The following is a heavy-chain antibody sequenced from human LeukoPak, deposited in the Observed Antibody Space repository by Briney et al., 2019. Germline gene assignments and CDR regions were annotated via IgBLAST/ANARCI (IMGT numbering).Heavy chain of an antibody. CDR3: ARDRQWLVDH. D-gene: IGHD6-19*01. CDR1: GDSISSYY. J-gene: IGHJ5*02. V-gene: IGHV4-4*07. CDR2: VYVTGST. Sequence: SETLSLTCTVPGDSISSYYWSWIRQPAGNGLEWIGRVYVTGSTNLNPALQSRVTMSVDTSKNQFPLKLTSVTAADTAVYYCARDRQWLVDHWGQGTLVTVSS.